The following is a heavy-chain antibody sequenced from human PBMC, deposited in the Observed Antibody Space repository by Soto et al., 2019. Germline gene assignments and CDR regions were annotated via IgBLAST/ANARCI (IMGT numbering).Heavy chain of an antibody. CDR1: GFTFRSFT. CDR3: TRDASRDSSARGWFDP. V-gene: IGHV3-21*01. CDR2: ISSNSAYI. J-gene: IGHJ5*02. D-gene: IGHD6-13*01. Sequence: GGSLRLSCAASGFTFRSFTVNWVRQAPGKGLEWVSTISSNSAYIYYTDALRGRFTISRDNAKNSLHLQMNSLRAEDTAVYYCTRDASRDSSARGWFDPWGPGTLVTVSS.